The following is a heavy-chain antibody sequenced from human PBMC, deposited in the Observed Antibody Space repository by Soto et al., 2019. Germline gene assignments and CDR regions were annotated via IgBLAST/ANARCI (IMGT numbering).Heavy chain of an antibody. CDR1: GGSISSSSYY. Sequence: QLQLQESGPGLVKPSETLSLTCTVSGGSISSSSYYWGWIRQPPGKGLEWIGSIYYSGSTYYNPSLKSRVTISVDTSKNQFSLKLSSVTAADTAVYYCARHPEYSSSSEENWFDPWGQGTLVTVSS. V-gene: IGHV4-39*01. J-gene: IGHJ5*02. CDR3: ARHPEYSSSSEENWFDP. D-gene: IGHD6-6*01. CDR2: IYYSGST.